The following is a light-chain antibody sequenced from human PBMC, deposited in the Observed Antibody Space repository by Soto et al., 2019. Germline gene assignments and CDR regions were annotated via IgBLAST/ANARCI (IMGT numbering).Light chain of an antibody. CDR3: SSYTSSSTRVV. Sequence: QSVLTQPASVSGSPGQSITISCTGTSSDVGRYNYVSWYQQHPGKAPKLMIYDVNNRPSGVSNRFSGSKSGNTASLTISGLRAEDEADYYCSSYTSSSTRVVFGGGTKLTVL. CDR1: SSDVGRYNY. V-gene: IGLV2-14*01. CDR2: DVN. J-gene: IGLJ2*01.